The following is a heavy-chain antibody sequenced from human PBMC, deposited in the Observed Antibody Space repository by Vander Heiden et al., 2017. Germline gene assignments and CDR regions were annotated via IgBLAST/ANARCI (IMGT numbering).Heavy chain of an antibody. J-gene: IGHJ3*02. CDR1: GFTFDNYA. Sequence: EVQLVESGGGLVQPGRSLRLSCAASGFTFDNYAMHWVRQAPGKGLEWFSGISWNSGSIGYADSVKGRFTISRDNAKNSLYLQMNSLRAEDTALYYCAKDKQGYSSGWYALVDAFDIWGQGTMVTVSS. V-gene: IGHV3-9*01. D-gene: IGHD6-19*01. CDR2: ISWNSGSI. CDR3: AKDKQGYSSGWYALVDAFDI.